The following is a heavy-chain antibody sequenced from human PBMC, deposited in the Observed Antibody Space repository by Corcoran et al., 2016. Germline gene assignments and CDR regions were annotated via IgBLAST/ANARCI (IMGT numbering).Heavy chain of an antibody. V-gene: IGHV4-34*01. D-gene: IGHD3-9*01. CDR2: VNLSGGT. CDR1: GGSFSGYY. CDR3: ARGSISARCNC. J-gene: IGHJ4*02. Sequence: QVQLQQWGARLLKPSETLSLTCAVYGGSFSGYYWTWIRQPPGKGLEWIGEVNLSGGTNYSPSLSSRVTISVDTSKNQLSLDLTSVTAADTAVYYWARGSISARCNCWGQGTLVTVSS.